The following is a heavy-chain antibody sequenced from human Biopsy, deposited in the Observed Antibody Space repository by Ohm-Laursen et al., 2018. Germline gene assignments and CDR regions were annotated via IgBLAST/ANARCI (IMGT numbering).Heavy chain of an antibody. D-gene: IGHD5-24*01. J-gene: IGHJ6*04. CDR1: GNTFATYH. V-gene: IGHV1-46*01. Sequence: GSSVKVSCKASGNTFATYHIHWVRQAPGQGLEWMGVISPSGATTSFSQKFQGRITMTRDTSTGTVYMDLNSLGSGDTAVYYCARAGVGSDGTDSYYYGMDVWGSGTTVTVSS. CDR3: ARAGVGSDGTDSYYYGMDV. CDR2: ISPSGATT.